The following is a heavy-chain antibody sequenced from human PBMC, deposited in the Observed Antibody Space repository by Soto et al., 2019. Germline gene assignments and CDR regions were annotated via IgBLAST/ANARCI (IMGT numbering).Heavy chain of an antibody. J-gene: IGHJ4*02. V-gene: IGHV4-34*01. D-gene: IGHD6-19*01. CDR2: INHSGST. CDR1: GGSFSGYY. CDR3: ARGQGQWLVL. Sequence: SETLSLTCAVYGGSFSGYYWSWIRQPPGKGLEWIGEINHSGSTNYNPSLKSRVTISVDTSKNQFSLKLSSVTAADTAVYYCARGQGQWLVLWGQGTLVTVSS.